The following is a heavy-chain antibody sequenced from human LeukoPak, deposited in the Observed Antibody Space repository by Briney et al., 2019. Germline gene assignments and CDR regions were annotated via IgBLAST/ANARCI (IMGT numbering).Heavy chain of an antibody. Sequence: ASVKVSCKASGDTFSNYAISWVRQAPGQGLEWMGGIIPFFGTANYAQKFQGRVTITADESTSTAYMELSSLRSDDTAVYYCARSNDKDIVVVPGEMGLWATGSFDYWGQGALVTVSS. CDR3: ARSNDKDIVVVPGEMGLWATGSFDY. V-gene: IGHV1-69*13. CDR1: GDTFSNYA. D-gene: IGHD2-2*01. CDR2: IIPFFGTA. J-gene: IGHJ4*02.